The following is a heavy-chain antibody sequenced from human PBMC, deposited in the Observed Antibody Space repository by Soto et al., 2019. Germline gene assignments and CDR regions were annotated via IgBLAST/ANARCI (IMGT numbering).Heavy chain of an antibody. Sequence: ASVKVSCKASGFSFTGYYIHWLRQAPGQGLEWMGWVNAHSGGTEYAQKFQGRVTLTRNTSIATAYLTLTSLTSDDTALYYCAKDLTRQLAYWLDPWGQGTQVTVSS. CDR3: AKDLTRQLAYWLDP. CDR1: GFSFTGYY. D-gene: IGHD3-16*01. CDR2: VNAHSGGT. J-gene: IGHJ5*02. V-gene: IGHV1-2*02.